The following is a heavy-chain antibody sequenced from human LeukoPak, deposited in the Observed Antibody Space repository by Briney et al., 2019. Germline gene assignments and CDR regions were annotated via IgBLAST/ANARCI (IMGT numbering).Heavy chain of an antibody. CDR1: GGSISTTY. J-gene: IGHJ4*02. D-gene: IGHD1-26*01. CDR3: ARGGNFGGYFLLD. Sequence: SETLSLTCSVSGGSISTTYWSWIRQPPGKGLEWIGYVYYSGSTNYKPSLNSRVTISVDTSKNQFSLTLSSVTAADTAVYYCARGGNFGGYFLLDWGQGTLVTVTS. CDR2: VYYSGST. V-gene: IGHV4-59*01.